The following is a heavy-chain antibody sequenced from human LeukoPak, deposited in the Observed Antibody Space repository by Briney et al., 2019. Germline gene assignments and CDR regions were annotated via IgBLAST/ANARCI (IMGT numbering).Heavy chain of an antibody. Sequence: SETLSLTCAVYGGSFSGYYWSWIRQPPGKGLEWIGETNHSGSTNYNPSLKSRVTISVDTSKNQFSLKLSSVTAADTAVYYCARGGIYCSSTSCRNWFDPWGQGTLVTVSS. D-gene: IGHD2-2*01. CDR2: TNHSGST. V-gene: IGHV4-34*01. CDR3: ARGGIYCSSTSCRNWFDP. CDR1: GGSFSGYY. J-gene: IGHJ5*02.